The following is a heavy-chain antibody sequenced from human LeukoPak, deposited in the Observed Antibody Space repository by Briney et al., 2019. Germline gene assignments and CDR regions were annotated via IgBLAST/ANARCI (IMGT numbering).Heavy chain of an antibody. CDR2: INHSGST. CDR1: GGSFSIYY. CDR3: ARGLSPGILWFGESRPYNWFDP. Sequence: RPSETLSLTCTVSGGSFSIYYWSWIRQPPGKGLEWIGEINHSGSTNYNPSLKSRVTISVDTSKNQFSLKLSSVTAADTAVYYCARGLSPGILWFGESRPYNWFDPWGQGTLVTVSS. V-gene: IGHV4-34*01. D-gene: IGHD3-10*01. J-gene: IGHJ5*02.